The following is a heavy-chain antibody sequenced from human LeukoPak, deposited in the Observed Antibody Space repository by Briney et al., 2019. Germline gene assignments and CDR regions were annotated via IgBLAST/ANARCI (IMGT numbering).Heavy chain of an antibody. CDR3: ANVITGTTGVDY. Sequence: GGSRRLSCAASGFTFSSYGMHWVRQAPGKGLEWVAFIRYDGSNKYYADSVKGRFTISRDNSKNTLYLQMNSLRAEDTAVYYCANVITGTTGVDYWGQGTLVTVSS. CDR2: IRYDGSNK. D-gene: IGHD1-7*01. CDR1: GFTFSSYG. V-gene: IGHV3-30*02. J-gene: IGHJ4*02.